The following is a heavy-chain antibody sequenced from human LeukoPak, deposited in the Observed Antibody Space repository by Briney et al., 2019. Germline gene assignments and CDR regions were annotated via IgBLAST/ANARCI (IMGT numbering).Heavy chain of an antibody. D-gene: IGHD3-9*01. V-gene: IGHV6-1*01. CDR3: ARDLDGEKYYDILTGYYVSSYFDY. J-gene: IGHJ4*02. Sequence: SQTLSLTCAISGDSVSSNSAAWNWIRQSPSRGLEWLGRIYYRSKWYNDYAVSVKSRITINPDTSKNQFSLQLNSVTPEDTAVYYCARDLDGEKYYDILTGYYVSSYFDYWGQGTLVTVSS. CDR1: GDSVSSNSAA. CDR2: IYYRSKWYN.